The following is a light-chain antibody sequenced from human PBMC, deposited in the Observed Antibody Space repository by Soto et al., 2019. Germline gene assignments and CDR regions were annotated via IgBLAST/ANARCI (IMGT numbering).Light chain of an antibody. J-gene: IGKJ1*01. V-gene: IGKV1-5*01. Sequence: DIQITQSPSTLSASLGYRVTITCLTSQSINNWLAWYQQKPGKAPNLLISDSSDLQSGVPSRFSGSGSGTEFTLTISSLQPDDFATYYCQQYSDYSPRTFAQGTKVDI. CDR1: QSINNW. CDR2: DSS. CDR3: QQYSDYSPRT.